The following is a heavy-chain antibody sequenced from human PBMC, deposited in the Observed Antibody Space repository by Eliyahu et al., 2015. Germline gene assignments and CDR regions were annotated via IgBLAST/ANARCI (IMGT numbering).Heavy chain of an antibody. V-gene: IGHV4-4*07. Sequence: QVQLQESGPGLVKPSETLSLTCTVXGGSISSYYWSWIRQPAGKGLEWIGRIYSSGNTNYNPSLKSRVTMSVDASKNQFSLKMTSVTAADTAVYYCARGVSVISGTIWFDSWGQGTLVTVSS. CDR2: IYSSGNT. D-gene: IGHD1-7*01. CDR1: GGSISSYY. J-gene: IGHJ5*01. CDR3: ARGVSVISGTIWFDS.